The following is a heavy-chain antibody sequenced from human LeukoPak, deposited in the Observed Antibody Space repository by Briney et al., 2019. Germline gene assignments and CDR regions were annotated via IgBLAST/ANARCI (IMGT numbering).Heavy chain of an antibody. D-gene: IGHD3-22*01. Sequence: GGSLRLSCAASGFTFSSYWMSWVRQAPGKGLEWVAYIKQDVTEKYYVDSVKGRFSISRDNSKNTLYLQMNSLRAEDTAVYYCAKEAYYDSSGLADYWGKGTTVTISS. CDR1: GFTFSSYW. V-gene: IGHV3-7*03. CDR3: AKEAYYDSSGLADY. CDR2: IKQDVTEK. J-gene: IGHJ6*04.